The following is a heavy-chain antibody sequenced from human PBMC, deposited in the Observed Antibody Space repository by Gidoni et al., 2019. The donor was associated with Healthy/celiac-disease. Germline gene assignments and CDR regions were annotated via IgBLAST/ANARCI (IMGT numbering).Heavy chain of an antibody. CDR1: GVPFSSYA. CDR3: ARDPADYPTSHVDY. CDR2: ISYDGSNK. D-gene: IGHD4-17*01. J-gene: IGHJ4*02. V-gene: IGHV3-30*04. Sequence: QVQLVESGGGVVQPGRSLRLSCAAPGVPFSSYAMHWVRQAPGKGLEWVAVISYDGSNKYYADSVKGRFTISRDNSKNTLYLQMNSLRAEDTAVYYCARDPADYPTSHVDYWGQGTLVTVSS.